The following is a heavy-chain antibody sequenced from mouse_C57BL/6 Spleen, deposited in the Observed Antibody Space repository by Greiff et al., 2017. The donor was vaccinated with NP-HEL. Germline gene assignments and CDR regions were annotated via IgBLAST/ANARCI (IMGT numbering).Heavy chain of an antibody. Sequence: VQLQQSGPELVKPGASVKMSCKASGYTFTDYNMHWVKQSPGKSLEWIGYINPNNGGTSYNQKFKGKATLTVNKSSSTAYMELRSLTSEDSAVYDCARSRAPYYFDYWGQGTALTVSS. CDR3: ARSRAPYYFDY. J-gene: IGHJ2*01. D-gene: IGHD1-3*01. CDR2: INPNNGGT. V-gene: IGHV1-22*01. CDR1: GYTFTDYN.